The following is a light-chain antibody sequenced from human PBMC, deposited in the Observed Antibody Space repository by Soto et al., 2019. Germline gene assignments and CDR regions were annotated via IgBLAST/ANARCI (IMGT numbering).Light chain of an antibody. Sequence: QSVLTQPRSVSGSPGQSVTVSCTGTSSDVGAYNYVSWYQHYPGKAPKLMIYDVSQRPSGVPDRFSGSKSGNTASLTISRLQAEDEADYYCCSYAGSNTFVLFGGGTQLTVL. CDR2: DVS. CDR3: CSYAGSNTFVL. V-gene: IGLV2-11*01. J-gene: IGLJ2*01. CDR1: SSDVGAYNY.